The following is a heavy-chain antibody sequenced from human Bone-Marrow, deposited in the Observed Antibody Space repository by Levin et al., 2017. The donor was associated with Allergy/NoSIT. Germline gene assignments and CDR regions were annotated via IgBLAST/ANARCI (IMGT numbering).Heavy chain of an antibody. Sequence: PGGSLRLSCAASGFTFSGYWMTWVRQAPGKGLEWVANINPDGTGKVYVDSVKGRFTMSRDNGKTSVYLQMNSLRAEDSAVYYCARQNLLAGLYFFDYWGQGTLVTVSS. CDR3: ARQNLLAGLYFFDY. D-gene: IGHD3-9*01. V-gene: IGHV3-7*04. CDR1: GFTFSGYW. CDR2: INPDGTGK. J-gene: IGHJ4*02.